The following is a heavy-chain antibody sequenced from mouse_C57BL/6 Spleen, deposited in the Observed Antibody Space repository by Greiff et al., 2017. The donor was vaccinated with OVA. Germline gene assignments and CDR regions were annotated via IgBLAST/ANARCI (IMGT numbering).Heavy chain of an antibody. D-gene: IGHD4-1*01. CDR3: ARKGLTGTRAMDD. J-gene: IGHJ4*01. Sequence: VQLQQPGAELVKPGASVTMSCKASGYTFTSYWITWVKQRPGQGLEWIGDIYPGSGSTNYNEKFKGKATLTVDTSSSTAYMQLSSLTSEDSAVYYCARKGLTGTRAMDDWGQGTSVTVSS. V-gene: IGHV1-55*01. CDR1: GYTFTSYW. CDR2: IYPGSGST.